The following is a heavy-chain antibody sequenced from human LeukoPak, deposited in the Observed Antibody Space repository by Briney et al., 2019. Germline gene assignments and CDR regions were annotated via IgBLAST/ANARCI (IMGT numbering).Heavy chain of an antibody. V-gene: IGHV4-59*01. CDR2: VSHTGAT. CDR1: GASINGYF. D-gene: IGHD1-26*01. J-gene: IGHJ3*01. CDR3: ARDRRGSYYTFDV. Sequence: SETLSLTCSVSGASINGYFWSWVRQTPEGGLEWIGYVSHTGATTSNPTLKSRVSITIDMSKSQISLSMTSVTAADSDLYYCARDRRGSYYTFDVWGPGTIVSVS.